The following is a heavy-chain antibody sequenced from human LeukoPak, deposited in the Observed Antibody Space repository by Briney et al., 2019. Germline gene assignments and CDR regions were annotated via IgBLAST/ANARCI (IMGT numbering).Heavy chain of an antibody. CDR3: ARGNWAYYYYYYGMDV. CDR2: IYTSGST. Sequence: SETLSLTCTVSGGSISSYYWSWIRQPAGKGLEWIGRIYTSGSTNYNPSLKSRVTMSVDTSKNQFSLKLSSVTAADTAVYYCARGNWAYYYYYYGMDVWGQGTTVTVSS. V-gene: IGHV4-4*07. D-gene: IGHD7-27*01. CDR1: GGSISSYY. J-gene: IGHJ6*02.